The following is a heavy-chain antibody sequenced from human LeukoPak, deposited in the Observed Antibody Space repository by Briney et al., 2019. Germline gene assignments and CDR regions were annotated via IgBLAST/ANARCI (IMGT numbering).Heavy chain of an antibody. V-gene: IGHV3-53*01. CDR2: IYSGGST. CDR1: GFTVSSNY. J-gene: IGHJ4*02. D-gene: IGHD4-17*01. Sequence: GGSLRLSCAASGFTVSSNYTSWVREAPGKGLEWVSVIYSGGSTYYADSVKGRFTISRDNSKNTLYLQMNSLRAEDTAVYYCARGRGTTVTDRFDYWGQGTLVTVSS. CDR3: ARGRGTTVTDRFDY.